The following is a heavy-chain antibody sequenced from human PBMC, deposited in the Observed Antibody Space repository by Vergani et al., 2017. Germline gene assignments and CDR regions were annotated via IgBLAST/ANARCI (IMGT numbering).Heavy chain of an antibody. CDR1: GGTFSSYA. J-gene: IGHJ6*02. Sequence: QVQLVQSGAEVKKPGSSVKVSCKASGGTFSSYAISWVRQAPGQGLEWMGGIIPIFGTANYAQKFQGRVTITADESTSTAYMELSSLRSEDTAVYYCAGGTHIYCSGGSWLSPYYYGMDVWGQGTTVTVSS. CDR3: AGGTHIYCSGGSWLSPYYYGMDV. D-gene: IGHD2-15*01. V-gene: IGHV1-69*12. CDR2: IIPIFGTA.